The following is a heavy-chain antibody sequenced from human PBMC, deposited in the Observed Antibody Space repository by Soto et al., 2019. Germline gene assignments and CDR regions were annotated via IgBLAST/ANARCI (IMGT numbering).Heavy chain of an antibody. Sequence: SVKVSCKASGGTFSSYAISWVRQAPGQGLEWMGGIIPIFGTANYAQKFQGRVTITADESTSTAYMELSSLRSEDTAVYYCARKREGIDWNYVEGYYGMDVWGQGTTVTVSS. J-gene: IGHJ6*02. CDR1: GGTFSSYA. CDR3: ARKREGIDWNYVEGYYGMDV. V-gene: IGHV1-69*13. D-gene: IGHD1-7*01. CDR2: IIPIFGTA.